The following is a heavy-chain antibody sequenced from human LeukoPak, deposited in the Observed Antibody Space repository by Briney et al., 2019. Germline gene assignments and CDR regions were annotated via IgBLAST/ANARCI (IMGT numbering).Heavy chain of an antibody. CDR3: ARKTWIRDYYYMDV. D-gene: IGHD5-12*01. CDR1: GGSISSDY. Sequence: SETLSLTCTVSGGSISSDYGSWLRQPPGKGRVGMGYIYYSRGTNYNPSLKSRVTITVDTSKHQFSLKLSSVTAADTAVYYCARKTWIRDYYYMDVWGKGTTVTVSS. CDR2: IYYSRGT. V-gene: IGHV4-59*01. J-gene: IGHJ6*03.